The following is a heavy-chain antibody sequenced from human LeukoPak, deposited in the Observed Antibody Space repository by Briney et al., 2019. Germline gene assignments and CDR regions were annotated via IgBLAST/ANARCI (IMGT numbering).Heavy chain of an antibody. CDR3: ATPQVRGWNFDY. D-gene: IGHD6-19*01. CDR1: DSRSTAS. V-gene: IGHV5-51*07. CDR2: IYPGDSDT. J-gene: IGHJ4*02. Sequence: GHSLRTSCRLLDSRSTASIYSWFDKMPGKGLEWMGSIYPGDSDTRYSQSFQGQVTISADKSITTAYLQWSSLKASDTAMYYCATPQVRGWNFDYWGQGTLVTVSS.